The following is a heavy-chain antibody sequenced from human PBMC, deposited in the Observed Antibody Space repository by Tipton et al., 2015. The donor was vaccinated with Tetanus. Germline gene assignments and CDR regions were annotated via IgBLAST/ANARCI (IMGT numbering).Heavy chain of an antibody. D-gene: IGHD3-10*01. CDR2: VYSSGST. J-gene: IGHJ4*02. Sequence: TLSLTCTVSGGSINPYYWSWIRQPPGKGLEWIGSVYSSGSTYYNPSLKSRVTMSLDTSKNQFSLKLNSVTAADTAVYYCARGVWFGPGPRYYFDYWGQGTLVTVSS. CDR1: GGSINPYY. CDR3: ARGVWFGPGPRYYFDY. V-gene: IGHV4-4*07.